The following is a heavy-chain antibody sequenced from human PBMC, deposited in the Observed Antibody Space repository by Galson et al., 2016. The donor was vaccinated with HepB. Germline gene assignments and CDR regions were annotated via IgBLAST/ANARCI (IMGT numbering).Heavy chain of an antibody. Sequence: AGSGFIFSGYGMHWVRQAPGKGLEWVAADSMDGRRKFYADSVKGRFTISRDNSNNMLFLQMSSLRPDDTAVYYCAKRHEYCPPVGCSVDYWGQGTLVSVSS. V-gene: IGHV3-30*18. D-gene: IGHD2/OR15-2a*01. CDR1: GFIFSGYG. CDR2: DSMDGRRK. J-gene: IGHJ4*02. CDR3: AKRHEYCPPVGCSVDY.